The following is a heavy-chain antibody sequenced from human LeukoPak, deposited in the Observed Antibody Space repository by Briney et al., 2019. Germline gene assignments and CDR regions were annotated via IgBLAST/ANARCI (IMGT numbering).Heavy chain of an antibody. Sequence: GGSLRLSCAVSGLTFRSYGMHWVRQAPGKGLEWVAVIWYDGSNEYYVDSVKGRFTISRDNSKKTLYLQMSNLRAEDTAVYYCASDLGTRYFDYWGQGILVTVSS. J-gene: IGHJ4*02. CDR2: IWYDGSNE. CDR1: GLTFRSYG. D-gene: IGHD3-16*01. CDR3: ASDLGTRYFDY. V-gene: IGHV3-33*01.